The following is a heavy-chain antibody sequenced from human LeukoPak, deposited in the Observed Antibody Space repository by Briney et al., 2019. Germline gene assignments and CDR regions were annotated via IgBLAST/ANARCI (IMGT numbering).Heavy chain of an antibody. Sequence: GSLRLSCAASGFTFSSYAMSWVRQAPGKGLEWVSAISGSGGSTYYADSVKGRFTISRDNAKNSLYLQMNSLRAEDTAVYYCARAAVDTAMERPFDYWGQGTLVTVSS. J-gene: IGHJ4*02. CDR2: ISGSGGST. CDR1: GFTFSSYA. CDR3: ARAAVDTAMERPFDY. D-gene: IGHD5-18*01. V-gene: IGHV3-23*01.